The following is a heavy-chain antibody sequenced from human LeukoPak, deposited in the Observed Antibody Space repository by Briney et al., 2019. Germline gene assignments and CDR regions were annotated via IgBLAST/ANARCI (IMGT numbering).Heavy chain of an antibody. Sequence: GESLKISCKGSGYSFSSYWIVWVRQLPGKGLEWMGIIYPGDSDTRYSPSFQGQVTISADKSISTAYLQWTSLKASDTAMYYCARQGGSYWSHFDHWGQGTLVTVPS. CDR1: GYSFSSYW. J-gene: IGHJ4*02. D-gene: IGHD1-26*01. CDR3: ARQGGSYWSHFDH. CDR2: IYPGDSDT. V-gene: IGHV5-51*01.